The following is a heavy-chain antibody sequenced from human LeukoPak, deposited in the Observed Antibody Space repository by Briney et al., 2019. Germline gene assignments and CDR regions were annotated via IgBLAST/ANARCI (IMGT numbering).Heavy chain of an antibody. CDR2: ISWNSGSI. V-gene: IGHV3-9*01. CDR1: GFTFDDYA. Sequence: PGGSLRLSCAASGFTFDDYAMHWVRQAPGKGLEWVSGISWNSGSIGYADSVKGRFTISRDNSKNTLYLQMNSLRAEDTAVYYCAKSGMTTVTSLFGYWGQGTLVTVSS. D-gene: IGHD4-17*01. J-gene: IGHJ4*02. CDR3: AKSGMTTVTSLFGY.